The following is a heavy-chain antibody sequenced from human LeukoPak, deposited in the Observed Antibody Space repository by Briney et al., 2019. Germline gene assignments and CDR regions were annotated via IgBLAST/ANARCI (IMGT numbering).Heavy chain of an antibody. V-gene: IGHV1-69*05. CDR3: ARDNYAGANWFDP. CDR1: GGTFSSYA. J-gene: IGHJ5*02. D-gene: IGHD1-7*01. Sequence: ASVKVSCKASGGTFSSYAISWVRQAPGQGLEWMGGIIPIFGTANYAQKFQGRVTITTDESTSTAYMELSSLRSEDTAVYYCARDNYAGANWFDPWGRGTLVSVS. CDR2: IIPIFGTA.